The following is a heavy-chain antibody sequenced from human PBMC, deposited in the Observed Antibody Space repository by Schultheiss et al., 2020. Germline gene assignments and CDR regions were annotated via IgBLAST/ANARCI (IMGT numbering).Heavy chain of an antibody. D-gene: IGHD3-16*02. J-gene: IGHJ4*03. CDR1: GYTFTTYA. CDR2: INAANGDT. V-gene: IGHV1-3*01. CDR3: ARGVAFGGVIAARGGFDY. Sequence: GSVKVSCMASGYTFTTYAIHWVRQAPGQRLEWMGWINAANGDTNYSQRFQGRITFARDTSANTAYMELSSLTSVDTAVYYCARGVAFGGVIAARGGFDYWGQGTMVTVSS.